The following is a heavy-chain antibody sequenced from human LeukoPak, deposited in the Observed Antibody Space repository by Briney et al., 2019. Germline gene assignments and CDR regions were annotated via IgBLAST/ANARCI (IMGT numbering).Heavy chain of an antibody. CDR1: GYTFTSYD. Sequence: ASVKVSCKASGYTFTSYDMHWVRQAPGQGLEWMGIIIPSGGGTSYAQKFQGRVTMTRDTSTSTVYMELSSLRSEDTAVYYCVREADYCFDYWGQGTLVTVSS. CDR2: IIPSGGGT. D-gene: IGHD6-13*01. CDR3: VREADYCFDY. J-gene: IGHJ4*02. V-gene: IGHV1-46*01.